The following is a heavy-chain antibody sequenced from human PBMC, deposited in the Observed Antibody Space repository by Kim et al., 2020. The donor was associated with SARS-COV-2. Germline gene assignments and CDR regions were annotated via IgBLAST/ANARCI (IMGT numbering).Heavy chain of an antibody. CDR1: GGTFSSYA. CDR3: ARDRDSSLVDY. Sequence: SVKVSCKASGGTFSSYAISWVRQAPGQGLEWMGRIIPILGIANYAQKFQGRVTITADKSTSTAYMELSSLRSEDTAVYYCARDRDSSLVDYWGQGTLVTVSS. J-gene: IGHJ4*02. CDR2: IIPILGIA. D-gene: IGHD6-6*01. V-gene: IGHV1-69*04.